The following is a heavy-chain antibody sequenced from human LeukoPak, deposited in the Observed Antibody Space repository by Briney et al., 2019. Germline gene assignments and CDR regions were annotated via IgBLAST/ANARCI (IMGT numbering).Heavy chain of an antibody. V-gene: IGHV3-23*01. CDR3: AKGNWLEYYYGMDV. CDR2: ISGDGGST. D-gene: IGHD5-12*01. Sequence: GGSPRLSCAASGFTFRSYAMSWVRQAPGKGLEWVSGISGDGGSTYYADSVKGRFTISRDNSKYTLYLQMSSLRAEDTAIYYCAKGNWLEYYYGMDVWGQGTTVTVSS. CDR1: GFTFRSYA. J-gene: IGHJ6*02.